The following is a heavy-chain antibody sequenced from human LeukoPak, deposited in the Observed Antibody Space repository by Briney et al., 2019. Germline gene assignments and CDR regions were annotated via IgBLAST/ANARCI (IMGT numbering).Heavy chain of an antibody. J-gene: IGHJ4*02. D-gene: IGHD5-12*01. Sequence: ASVKVSCKASGYTFTSYGISWVRQALGQGLEWMGWISAYNGNTNYAQKLQGRVTMTTDTSTSTAYMELRSLRSDDTAVYYCARDLPKATIGGYFDYWGQGTLVTVSS. CDR1: GYTFTSYG. CDR3: ARDLPKATIGGYFDY. CDR2: ISAYNGNT. V-gene: IGHV1-18*01.